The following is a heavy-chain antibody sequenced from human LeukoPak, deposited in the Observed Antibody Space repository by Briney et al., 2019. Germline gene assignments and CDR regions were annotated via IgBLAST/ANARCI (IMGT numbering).Heavy chain of an antibody. J-gene: IGHJ4*02. CDR1: GYYFITYW. CDR2: IYPGDSET. V-gene: IGHV5-51*01. D-gene: IGHD3-22*01. Sequence: GEFLKISCQGSGYYFITYWIGWVRQMPGEGLEWMGIIYPGDSETRYSPSFQGQVTISADSNAAYLQWSSLKASDSAIYFCARLRDVSGFYPPEYWGQGTLVAVSS. CDR3: ARLRDVSGFYPPEY.